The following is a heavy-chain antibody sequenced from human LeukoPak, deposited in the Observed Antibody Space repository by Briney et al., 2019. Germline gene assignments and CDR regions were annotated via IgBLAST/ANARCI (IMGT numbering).Heavy chain of an antibody. J-gene: IGHJ4*02. CDR3: ARAYGSGSYYYFDY. V-gene: IGHV4-31*03. CDR1: GGSISSGGYY. D-gene: IGHD3-10*01. CDR2: IYYSGST. Sequence: SETLSLTCTVSGGSISSGGYYWSWIRQHPGKGLEWIGYIYYSGSTYYNPSLKGRVTISVDTSKNQFSLKLSSVTAADTAVYYCARAYGSGSYYYFDYWGQGTLVTVSS.